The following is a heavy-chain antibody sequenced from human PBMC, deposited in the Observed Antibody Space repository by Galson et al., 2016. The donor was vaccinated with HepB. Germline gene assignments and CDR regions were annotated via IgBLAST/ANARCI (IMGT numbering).Heavy chain of an antibody. Sequence: ETLSLTCSVSGASISGTEYYWGWIRQPPGGGLEWIGSFYYTDDTYYNPSLKSRVAMSVDRSKNQFSLRLDSVTAADTGVYYCATGIVVAGKMYYYYMDVWGKGTTVTVSS. J-gene: IGHJ6*03. CDR2: FYYTDDT. V-gene: IGHV4-39*01. CDR3: ATGIVVAGKMYYYYMDV. D-gene: IGHD6-19*01. CDR1: GASISGTEYY.